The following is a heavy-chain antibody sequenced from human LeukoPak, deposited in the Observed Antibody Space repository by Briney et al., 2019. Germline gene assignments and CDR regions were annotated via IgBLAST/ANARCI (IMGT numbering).Heavy chain of an antibody. D-gene: IGHD2-2*01. V-gene: IGHV3-66*02. Sequence: GGSLRLSCAASGFAVSSNYMSWVRQAPGKGLEWVSVIYSGGSTYYADSVKGRFTISRDNSKNTLYLQMNSLRAEDTAVYYCAREAQHQLLGFDYWRQGTLVTVSS. CDR1: GFAVSSNY. J-gene: IGHJ4*02. CDR2: IYSGGST. CDR3: AREAQHQLLGFDY.